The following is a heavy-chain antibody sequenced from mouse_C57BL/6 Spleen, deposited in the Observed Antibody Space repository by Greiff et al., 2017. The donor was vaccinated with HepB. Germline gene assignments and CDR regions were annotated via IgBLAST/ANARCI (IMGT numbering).Heavy chain of an antibody. CDR1: GFSLTSYG. CDR3: ARHGGNPWYFDV. D-gene: IGHD2-1*01. V-gene: IGHV2-6-1*01. J-gene: IGHJ1*03. Sequence: VKVVESGPGLVAPSQSLSITCTVSGFSLTSYGVHWVRQPPGKGLEWLVVIWSDGSTTYNSALKSRLSISKDNSKSQVFLKMNSLQTDDTAMYYWARHGGNPWYFDVWGTGTTVTVSS. CDR2: IWSDGST.